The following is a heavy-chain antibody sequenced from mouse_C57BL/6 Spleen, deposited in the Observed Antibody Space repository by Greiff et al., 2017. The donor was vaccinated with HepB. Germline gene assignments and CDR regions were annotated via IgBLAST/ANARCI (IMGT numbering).Heavy chain of an antibody. Sequence: DVMLVESGGGLVQSGRSLRLSCATSGFTFSDFYMEWVRQAPGKGLEWIAASRNKANDYTTEYSASVKGRFIVSRDTSQSILYLQMNALRAEDTAIYYCARDNGDTGFAYWGQGTLVTVSA. CDR1: GFTFSDFY. CDR2: SRNKANDYTT. CDR3: ARDNGDTGFAY. V-gene: IGHV7-1*01. J-gene: IGHJ3*01.